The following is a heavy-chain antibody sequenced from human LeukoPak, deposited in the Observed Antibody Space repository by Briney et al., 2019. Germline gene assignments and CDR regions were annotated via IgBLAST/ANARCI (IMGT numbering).Heavy chain of an antibody. CDR1: GGSFSGYY. D-gene: IGHD5-18*01. CDR3: ARGYLRGCSYGHPLEY. CDR2: INHSGST. J-gene: IGHJ4*02. V-gene: IGHV4-34*01. Sequence: PSETLSLTCAVYGGSFSGYYWSWIRQPPGKGLEWIGEINHSGSTNYNPSLKSRVTISVDTSKNQFSLKLSSVTAADTAVYYCARGYLRGCSYGHPLEYWGQGTLVTVSS.